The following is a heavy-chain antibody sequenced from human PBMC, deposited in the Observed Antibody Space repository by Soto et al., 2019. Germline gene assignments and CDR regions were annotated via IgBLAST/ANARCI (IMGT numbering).Heavy chain of an antibody. CDR1: GGTFSNYP. CDR3: ARGLYCGGGCYSNFDY. Sequence: VQLVQSGAEVKKPGSSVKVSCKASGGTFSNYPFIWVRQAPGQGLDWMGGIIPIFGTTDYGQRFQGRVTITADESTNTAYMELSSLRSDDTAVYYCARGLYCGGGCYSNFDYWGQGTLVPVAS. V-gene: IGHV1-69*01. CDR2: IIPIFGTT. J-gene: IGHJ4*02. D-gene: IGHD2-21*02.